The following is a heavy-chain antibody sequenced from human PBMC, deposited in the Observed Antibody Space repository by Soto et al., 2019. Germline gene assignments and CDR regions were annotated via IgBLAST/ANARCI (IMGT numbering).Heavy chain of an antibody. V-gene: IGHV4-61*01. CDR3: PRAYCSLTRCSIFKD. D-gene: IGHD2-21*01. J-gene: IGHJ4*02. CDR1: RGSVFRGSFH. CDR2: IYYSGSN. Sequence: SETLSLTCALSRGSVFRGSFHWSWTRQPPGKGHEWLGYIYYSGSNTYNPSLKSRVTMSADTSRNQLPLMLSSVTAADTSEQYCPRAYCSLTRCSIFKDWGQGTQVSV.